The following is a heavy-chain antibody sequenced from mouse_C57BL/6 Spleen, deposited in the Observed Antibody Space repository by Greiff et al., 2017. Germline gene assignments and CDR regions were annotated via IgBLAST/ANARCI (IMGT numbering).Heavy chain of an antibody. CDR1: GFTFSSYA. CDR3: ARSSDSSGYVPYFDY. CDR2: ISDGGSYT. Sequence: DVQLVESGGGLVKPGGSLKLSCAASGFTFSSYAMSWVRQTPEKRLEWVATISDGGSYTYYPDNVKGRFTISRDNAKNNLYLQMSHLKSEDTAMYYCARSSDSSGYVPYFDYWGQGTTLTVSS. J-gene: IGHJ2*01. D-gene: IGHD3-2*02. V-gene: IGHV5-4*01.